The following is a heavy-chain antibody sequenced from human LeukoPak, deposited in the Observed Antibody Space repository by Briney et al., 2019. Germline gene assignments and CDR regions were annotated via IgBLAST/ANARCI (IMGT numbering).Heavy chain of an antibody. CDR2: IYWNDDK. CDR1: GFSLSTSGVG. Sequence: SGPTLVKPTQTLTLTCTFSGFSLSTSGVGVGWIRQPPGKALEWLALIYWNDDKRYSPSLKSRITITKDTSKNQVVLTMTNMDPVDTATYYCAHSVTMVRGVIPPDAFDIWGQGTMVTVSS. D-gene: IGHD3-10*01. CDR3: AHSVTMVRGVIPPDAFDI. J-gene: IGHJ3*02. V-gene: IGHV2-5*01.